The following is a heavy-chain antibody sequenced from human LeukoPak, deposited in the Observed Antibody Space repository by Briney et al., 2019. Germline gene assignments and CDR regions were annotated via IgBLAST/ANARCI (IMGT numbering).Heavy chain of an antibody. J-gene: IGHJ5*02. D-gene: IGHD3-9*01. CDR2: SYSGGST. V-gene: IGHV3-66*02. CDR1: GFSLSSKY. CDR3: ARGLALSLRYFDWPSNYIPNWFYP. Sequence: GECLILSCSASGFSLSSKYMRWVRQAQGKVLEWDSVSYSGGSTYYADSVKGRITISRDNSKNTRYLQMNSLRAEDTAVYYCARGLALSLRYFDWPSNYIPNWFYPWGEGTLVTVSS.